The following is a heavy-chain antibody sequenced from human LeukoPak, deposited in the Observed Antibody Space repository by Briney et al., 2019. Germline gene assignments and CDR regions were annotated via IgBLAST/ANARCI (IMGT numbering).Heavy chain of an antibody. J-gene: IGHJ4*02. CDR3: ARGPEWEPNPFDY. D-gene: IGHD1-26*01. CDR2: INPSGGST. V-gene: IGHV1-46*01. CDR1: GYIFTSYY. Sequence: ASVKVSCKASGYIFTSYYMHWVRQAPGQGLEWMGIINPSGGSTSYAQKFQGRVTMTRDTSTSTAYMELRSLRSDDTAVYYCARGPEWEPNPFDYWGQGTLVTVSS.